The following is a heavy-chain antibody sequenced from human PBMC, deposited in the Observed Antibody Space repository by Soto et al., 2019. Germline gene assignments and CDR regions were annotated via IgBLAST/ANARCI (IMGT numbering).Heavy chain of an antibody. V-gene: IGHV4-34*01. CDR2: INHSGST. J-gene: IGHJ6*02. CDR3: AGLAVAGTDYYYGMDV. CDR1: GGSFSGYY. Sequence: SETLSLTCAVYGGSFSGYYWSWIRQPPGKGLEWIGEINHSGSTNYNPSLKSRVTISVDTSKNQFSLKLSSVTAADTAVCYCAGLAVAGTDYYYGMDVWGQGTTVTVSS. D-gene: IGHD6-19*01.